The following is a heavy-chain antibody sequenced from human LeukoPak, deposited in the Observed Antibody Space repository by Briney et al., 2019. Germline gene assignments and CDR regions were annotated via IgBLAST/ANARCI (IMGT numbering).Heavy chain of an antibody. J-gene: IGHJ4*02. CDR1: GGSISSGGYY. Sequence: SETLSLTCTVPGGSISSGGYYWSWIRQHPGKGLEWIGYIYYSGSTYYNPSLKSRVTISVDTSKNQFSLKLSSVTAADTAVYYCARFPVRRHSSSWYLKRYFDYWGQGTLVTVSS. CDR3: ARFPVRRHSSSWYLKRYFDY. CDR2: IYYSGST. V-gene: IGHV4-31*03. D-gene: IGHD6-13*01.